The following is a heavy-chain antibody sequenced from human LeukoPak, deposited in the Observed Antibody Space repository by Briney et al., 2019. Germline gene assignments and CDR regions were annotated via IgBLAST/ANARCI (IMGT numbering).Heavy chain of an antibody. CDR3: AREQVVGAKLSFDY. V-gene: IGHV1-69*06. CDR2: IIPVFGTA. CDR1: GGTLRNYA. D-gene: IGHD1-26*01. J-gene: IGHJ4*02. Sequence: GASVKVSCKASGGTLRNYAISWVRQAPGQGLEWMGGIIPVFGTAHYAQKFQGRVTITADKSTSTAYMELSSLRSEDTAVYYCAREQVVGAKLSFDYWGQGTLVTVSS.